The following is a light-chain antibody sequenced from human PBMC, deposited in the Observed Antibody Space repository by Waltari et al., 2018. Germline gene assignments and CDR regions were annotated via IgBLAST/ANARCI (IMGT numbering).Light chain of an antibody. V-gene: IGKV3-15*01. CDR3: QQYNNWPLT. CDR1: RSVNSN. J-gene: IGKJ4*01. CDR2: GAS. Sequence: EVVLTQSPGTLSVSPGERATLSCRTSRSVNSNLAWYQHKPGQAPRLLMYGASTRPTGIPARFSGSESGTEFTLTITSLQSEDFAVYYCQQYNNWPLTFGGGTKVEI.